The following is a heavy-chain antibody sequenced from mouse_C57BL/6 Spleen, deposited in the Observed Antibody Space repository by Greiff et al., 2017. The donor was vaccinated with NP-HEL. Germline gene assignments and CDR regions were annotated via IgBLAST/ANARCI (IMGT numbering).Heavy chain of an antibody. V-gene: IGHV1-15*01. D-gene: IGHD1-1*01. CDR1: GYTFTDYE. CDR2: IDPETGGT. CDR3: TKDYGGYYAMDY. Sequence: VQLQQSGAELVRPGASVTLSCKASGYTFTDYEMHWVKQTPVHGLEWIGAIDPETGGTAYNQKFKGKAILTADKSSSTAYMELRSLTSEDSAVYYCTKDYGGYYAMDYWGQGTSVTVSS. J-gene: IGHJ4*01.